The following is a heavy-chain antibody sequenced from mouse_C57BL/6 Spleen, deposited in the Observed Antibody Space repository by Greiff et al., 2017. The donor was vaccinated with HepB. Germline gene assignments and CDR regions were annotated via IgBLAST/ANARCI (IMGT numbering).Heavy chain of an antibody. Sequence: VQLQQSGPELVKPGASVKISCKASGYAFSSSCMNWVKQRPGKGLEWIGRIYPGDGDTNYTAKFKGKATMTADKSSSTAYMQLSSLTSEDSAVYFCARSILLYDAYYAMDDWGKGTSVTAAS. CDR2: IYPGDGDT. CDR3: ARSILLYDAYYAMDD. J-gene: IGHJ4*01. V-gene: IGHV1-82*01. D-gene: IGHD2-3*01. CDR1: GYAFSSSC.